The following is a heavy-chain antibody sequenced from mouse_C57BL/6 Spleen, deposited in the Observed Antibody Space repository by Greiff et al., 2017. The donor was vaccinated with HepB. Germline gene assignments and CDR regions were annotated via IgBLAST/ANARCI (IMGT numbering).Heavy chain of an antibody. J-gene: IGHJ4*01. CDR3: ARTVVGAMDY. D-gene: IGHD1-1*01. V-gene: IGHV5-17*01. Sequence: EVKLMESGGGLVKPGGSLKLSCAASGFTFSDYGMHWVRQAPEKGLEWVAYISSGSSTIYYADTVKGRFTISRDNAKNTLFLQMTSLMSEDTAMYYCARTVVGAMDYWGQGTSVTVSS. CDR2: ISSGSSTI. CDR1: GFTFSDYG.